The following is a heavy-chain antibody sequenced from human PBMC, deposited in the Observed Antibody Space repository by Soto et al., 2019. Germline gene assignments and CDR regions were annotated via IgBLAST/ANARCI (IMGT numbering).Heavy chain of an antibody. D-gene: IGHD5-12*01. V-gene: IGHV1-69*12. CDR2: IIPIFGTV. J-gene: IGHJ2*01. Sequence: QVQLVQSGAEVKKPGSSVKVSCKASGGTFSSYAISWVRQAPGQGLEWMGGIIPIFGTVNYAQKFQGRVPITADESTSTAYMELSSLRSECTAVYYCARGNPRWRQFWYFDLWGRGNLVPVSS. CDR3: ARGNPRWRQFWYFDL. CDR1: GGTFSSYA.